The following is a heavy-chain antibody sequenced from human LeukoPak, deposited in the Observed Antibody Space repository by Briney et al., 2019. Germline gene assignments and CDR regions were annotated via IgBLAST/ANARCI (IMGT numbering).Heavy chain of an antibody. J-gene: IGHJ4*02. CDR2: IYYSGST. D-gene: IGHD4-17*01. CDR3: ARGDTTVTTH. CDR1: GGSISSSSYY. V-gene: IGHV4-39*07. Sequence: PSETLSLTCTVSGGSISSSSYYWGWIRQPPGKGLEWIGSIYYSGSTYYNPSLKSRVTISVDTSKNQFSLKLSSVTAADTAVYYCARGDTTVTTHWGQGTLVTVSS.